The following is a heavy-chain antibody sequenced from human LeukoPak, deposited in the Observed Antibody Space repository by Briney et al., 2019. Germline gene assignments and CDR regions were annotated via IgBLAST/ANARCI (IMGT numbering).Heavy chain of an antibody. Sequence: GGSLTLSCAASGFTFSCYSMMWVRQAPGKGLEWVSYVTTGGSTTYYADSVKGRFTISRDNAKNSLYLQMDSLRAEDTAVYYCARGTIAAAGYYYFDYWGQGTQVTVSS. D-gene: IGHD6-13*01. CDR2: VTTGGSTT. CDR3: ARGTIAAAGYYYFDY. CDR1: GFTFSCYS. V-gene: IGHV3-48*04. J-gene: IGHJ4*02.